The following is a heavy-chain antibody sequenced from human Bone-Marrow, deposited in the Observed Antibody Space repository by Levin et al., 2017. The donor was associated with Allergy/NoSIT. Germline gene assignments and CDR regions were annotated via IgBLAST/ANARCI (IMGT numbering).Heavy chain of an antibody. D-gene: IGHD3-22*01. V-gene: IGHV3-23*01. Sequence: GGSLRLSCAASGFTFSSYAMSWVRQAPGKGLEWVSAISGSGGSTYYADSVKGRFTISRDNSKNTLYLQMNSLRAEDTAVYYCAKIGREYYDSSGYTDYWGQGTLVTVSS. J-gene: IGHJ4*02. CDR2: ISGSGGST. CDR3: AKIGREYYDSSGYTDY. CDR1: GFTFSSYA.